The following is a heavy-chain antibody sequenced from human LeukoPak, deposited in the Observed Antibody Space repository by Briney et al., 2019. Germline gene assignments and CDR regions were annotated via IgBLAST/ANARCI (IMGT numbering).Heavy chain of an antibody. CDR1: GFTVGSNY. J-gene: IGHJ4*02. D-gene: IGHD3-10*01. Sequence: TGGSLRLSCAASGFTVGSNYMSWVRQAPGKGLEWVSVIYSGGGTYYADSVKDRFTISRDNSKNTLYLQMNSLRAEDTAVYYCARAGDARGSADYWGQGTLVTVSS. CDR2: IYSGGGT. V-gene: IGHV3-66*01. CDR3: ARAGDARGSADY.